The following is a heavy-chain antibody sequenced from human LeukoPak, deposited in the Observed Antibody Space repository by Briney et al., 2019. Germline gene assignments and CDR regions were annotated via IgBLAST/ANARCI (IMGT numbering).Heavy chain of an antibody. CDR3: ARSRGGYYYGSGSYSYNWFDP. CDR2: IYTSGST. D-gene: IGHD3-10*01. J-gene: IGHJ5*02. Sequence: SETLSLTCTVSGGSISSSSYYWGWIRQPPGKGLEWIGRIYTSGSTNYNPSLKSRVTMSVDTSKNQFSLKLSSVTAADTAVYYCARSRGGYYYGSGSYSYNWFDPWGQGTLVTVSS. V-gene: IGHV4-61*05. CDR1: GGSISSSSYY.